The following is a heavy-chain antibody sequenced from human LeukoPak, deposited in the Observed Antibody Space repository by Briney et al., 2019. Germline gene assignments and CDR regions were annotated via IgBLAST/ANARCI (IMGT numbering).Heavy chain of an antibody. CDR2: INRNGNT. V-gene: IGHV4-34*01. CDR3: ARLVPERFFQLNPEGYYDC. J-gene: IGHJ4*02. Sequence: SETLSLTCAISDEPFSGYYWGWIRQPPGKGLELIGEINRNGNTDYNPSLKSRVSMSIDTSKNQLSLNLISVTAADTAVYYCARLVPERFFQLNPEGYYDCWGQGTLVTVSS. CDR1: DEPFSGYY. D-gene: IGHD3-3*01.